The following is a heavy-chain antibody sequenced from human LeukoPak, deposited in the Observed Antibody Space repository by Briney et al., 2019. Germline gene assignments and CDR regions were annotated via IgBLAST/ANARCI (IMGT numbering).Heavy chain of an antibody. CDR2: ISGDGGST. CDR1: GFTFDDYA. D-gene: IGHD3-22*01. CDR3: AKGFLFTYYYDSSGYFDY. Sequence: GGSLRLSCAASGFTFDDYAMHWVRQAPGKGLEWVSLISGDGGSTYYADSVKGRFTISRDNSKNSLYLQMNSLRTEDTALYYCAKGFLFTYYYDSSGYFDYWGQGTLVTVSS. V-gene: IGHV3-43*02. J-gene: IGHJ4*02.